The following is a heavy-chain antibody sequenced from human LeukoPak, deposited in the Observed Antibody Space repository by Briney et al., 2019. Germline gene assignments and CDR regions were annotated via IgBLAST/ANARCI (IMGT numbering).Heavy chain of an antibody. CDR3: AKDRHYQSNVSGH. CDR2: IRYDGSNK. Sequence: PGGSLRLSCAAPGFTFSSYGMHWVRQAPGKGLEWVAFIRYDGSNKDYADSVKGRFTISRDNSKNTLHLQMNSLRAEDTAVYYCAKDRHYQSNVSGHWGQGTLVTVSS. J-gene: IGHJ4*02. V-gene: IGHV3-30*02. D-gene: IGHD3-22*01. CDR1: GFTFSSYG.